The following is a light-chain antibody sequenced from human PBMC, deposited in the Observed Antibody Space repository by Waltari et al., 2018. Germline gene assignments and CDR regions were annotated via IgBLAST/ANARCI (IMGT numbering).Light chain of an antibody. CDR3: SSYAGSDNPNVV. CDR2: EVS. V-gene: IGLV2-8*01. J-gene: IGLJ2*01. CDR1: SSDVGCYNH. Sequence: QSALTQPPPASGAPGQSVTVPCTGTSSDVGCYNHCSWYQQHPGKAPKVMIFEVSNRPSGVPDRFSGSKSGNTASLTVSGLQAEDEADYFCSSYAGSDNPNVVFGGGTKLIVL.